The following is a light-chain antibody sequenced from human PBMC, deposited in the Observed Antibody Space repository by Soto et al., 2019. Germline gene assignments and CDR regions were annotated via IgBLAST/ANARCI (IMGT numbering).Light chain of an antibody. Sequence: EIVMTQSPATLSVSPGETATLSCRASQSVSRNLAWYQQKPGQAPRLLIYDASTRATGTPARFSGSRSGTRFTLTINSLQSEDFAVYSCQQYNNWPITFGQGTRLEIK. CDR1: QSVSRN. CDR2: DAS. V-gene: IGKV3D-15*01. CDR3: QQYNNWPIT. J-gene: IGKJ5*01.